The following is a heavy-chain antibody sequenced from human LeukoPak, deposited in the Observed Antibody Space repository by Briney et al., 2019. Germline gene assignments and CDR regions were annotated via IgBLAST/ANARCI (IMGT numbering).Heavy chain of an antibody. Sequence: ASVKVSCKASGYTFTGYYMHWVRQAPGQGLEWMGWINPNSGGTNYPQKFQGRVTMTRDTSISTAYMELSRLRSDDTAEYYCARDYGSGRYIFDYWGQGTLVTVSS. CDR1: GYTFTGYY. D-gene: IGHD3-10*01. V-gene: IGHV1-2*02. J-gene: IGHJ4*02. CDR2: INPNSGGT. CDR3: ARDYGSGRYIFDY.